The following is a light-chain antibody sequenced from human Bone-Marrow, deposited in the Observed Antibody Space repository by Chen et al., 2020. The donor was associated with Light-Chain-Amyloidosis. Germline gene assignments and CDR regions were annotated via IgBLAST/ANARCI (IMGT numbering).Light chain of an antibody. Sequence: QTVVTQEPSFSVSPGGTVTLTCGLSSGSVSTSYSPSWYQQTPGQAPRTLIYTTKTRSSGVPDRFSGSILGNKAALTITGAQADDESDYYCVLYMGSGISVFGGGTKLTVL. CDR3: VLYMGSGISV. V-gene: IGLV8-61*01. CDR1: SGSVSTSYS. J-gene: IGLJ3*02. CDR2: TTK.